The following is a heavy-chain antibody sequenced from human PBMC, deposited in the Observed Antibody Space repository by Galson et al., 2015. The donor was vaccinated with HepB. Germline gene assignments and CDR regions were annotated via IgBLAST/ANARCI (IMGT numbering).Heavy chain of an antibody. V-gene: IGHV3-30-3*01. D-gene: IGHD3-10*01. CDR1: GFTFSSYA. CDR2: ISYDGSNK. CDR3: ARGATWFGELRGMDV. Sequence: SLRLSCAASGFTFSSYAMHWVRQAPGKGLEWVAVISYDGSNKYYADSVKGRFTISRDNSRNTLYLQMNSLRAEDTAVYYCARGATWFGELRGMDVWGQGTTVTVSS. J-gene: IGHJ6*02.